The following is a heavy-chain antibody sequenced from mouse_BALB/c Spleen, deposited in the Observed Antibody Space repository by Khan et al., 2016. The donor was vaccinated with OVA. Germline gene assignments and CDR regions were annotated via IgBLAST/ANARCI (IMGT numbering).Heavy chain of an antibody. J-gene: IGHJ3*01. Sequence: QVQLKESGPGLVRPSQTLSITCTVSGFSLTTYGVHWVRQSPGKGLEWMGVIRSAGKTAYNAAFISRLSITKDNSKSQVFFKMNSLQADDTAMYYCARNSYMYDFTYWGQGTLVTVSA. V-gene: IGHV2-2*01. CDR2: IRSAGKT. D-gene: IGHD2-14*01. CDR3: ARNSYMYDFTY. CDR1: GFSLTTYG.